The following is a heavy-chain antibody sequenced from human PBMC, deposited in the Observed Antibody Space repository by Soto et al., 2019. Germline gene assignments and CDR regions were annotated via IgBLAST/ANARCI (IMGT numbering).Heavy chain of an antibody. J-gene: IGHJ3*01. CDR1: GYTFTSYY. D-gene: IGHD2-15*01. Sequence: ASVKVSCKASGYTFTSYYINWVRQATGQGLEWMGWMNPNSGNTGYAQKFQGRVTMTRNTSTSTAYMELRSLRSDDTAVYYCARGGFVVVGAATWEGAFDVWGQGTMVTVSS. CDR2: MNPNSGNT. CDR3: ARGGFVVVGAATWEGAFDV. V-gene: IGHV1-8*01.